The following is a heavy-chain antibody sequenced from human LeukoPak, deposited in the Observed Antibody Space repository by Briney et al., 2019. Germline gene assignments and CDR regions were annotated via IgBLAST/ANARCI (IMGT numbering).Heavy chain of an antibody. CDR1: GHSITSGFS. CDR2: ISYSGST. V-gene: IGHV4-38-2*02. CDR3: AREGAVPGIDP. D-gene: IGHD3-16*01. J-gene: IGHJ5*02. Sequence: SETLSLTCAVSGHSITSGFSWGWIRQPPGKGLEWIATISYSGSTSYTSSLQSRLTISMDTSKNQFSLRLTSVTAADTAVYYCAREGAVPGIDPWGRGTLVTVSS.